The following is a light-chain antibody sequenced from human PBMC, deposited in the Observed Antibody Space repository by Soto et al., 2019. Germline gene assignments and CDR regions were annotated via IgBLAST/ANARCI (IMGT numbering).Light chain of an antibody. CDR3: QQRSDWPWT. CDR1: QSVSSY. V-gene: IGKV3-11*01. J-gene: IGKJ1*01. CDR2: EAS. Sequence: EIVLTQSAATLSLSPGERATLSCRASQSVSSYLAWYQQKPGQAPRLLMYEASNRATGIPARFSGGGSGTDFTLTISSLEPEDFAVYYCQQRSDWPWTFGQGTKVEIK.